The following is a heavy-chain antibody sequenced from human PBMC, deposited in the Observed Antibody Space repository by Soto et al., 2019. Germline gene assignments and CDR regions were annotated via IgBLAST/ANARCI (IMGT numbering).Heavy chain of an antibody. D-gene: IGHD3-16*01. CDR2: ISYDGTNK. CDR3: ARDSYGLDY. J-gene: IGHJ4*02. Sequence: LRLSCAASGLTITAYAMHWVRQAPGKGLEGVAVISYDGTNKHYADSVKGRFTISRDNSKNTLYLEMNSPRAEDTAVYYCARDSYGLDYWGQGTLVTVSS. CDR1: GLTITAYA. V-gene: IGHV3-30-3*01.